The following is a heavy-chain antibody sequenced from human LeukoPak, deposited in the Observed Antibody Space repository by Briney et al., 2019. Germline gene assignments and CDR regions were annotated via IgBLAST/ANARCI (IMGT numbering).Heavy chain of an antibody. CDR1: GFTFSGSA. Sequence: GGSLRLSCAASGFTFSGSALHWVRQASGKGLEWVGRIRSKANSYATAYAASVKGRFTISRDDSKNTAYLQMNSLKTEDTAVYYCTSRNCSGGSCYSGTYDYWGQGTLVTVSS. D-gene: IGHD2-15*01. V-gene: IGHV3-73*01. CDR3: TSRNCSGGSCYSGTYDY. CDR2: IRSKANSYAT. J-gene: IGHJ4*02.